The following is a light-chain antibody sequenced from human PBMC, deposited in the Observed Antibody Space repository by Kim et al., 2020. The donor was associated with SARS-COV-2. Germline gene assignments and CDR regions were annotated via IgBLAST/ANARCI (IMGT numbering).Light chain of an antibody. Sequence: GQSTAISSTGTSSDVGGYNYVSWYQQYPGNAPKLIIFDVSERPSGVSNRFSGSTAGNTASLTISGLQAGDEADYYCSSYTRRSTSVFGGGTKVTVL. CDR1: SSDVGGYNY. V-gene: IGLV2-14*04. CDR2: DVS. J-gene: IGLJ2*01. CDR3: SSYTRRSTSV.